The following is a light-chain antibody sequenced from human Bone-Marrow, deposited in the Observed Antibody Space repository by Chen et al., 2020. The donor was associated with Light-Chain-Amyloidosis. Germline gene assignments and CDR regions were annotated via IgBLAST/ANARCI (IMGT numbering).Light chain of an antibody. J-gene: IGLJ2*01. CDR1: SSDIGGYNF. Sequence: QSALTQPASVSVSPGQSITISCTGTSSDIGGYNFVSWFQQHPGKVPKVIIYDVNNRPSGVANRFSGSKCGNTASLTISGLQAEDEADYYCCSYAGSNTFLFGGGTKLTVL. V-gene: IGLV2-23*02. CDR2: DVN. CDR3: CSYAGSNTFL.